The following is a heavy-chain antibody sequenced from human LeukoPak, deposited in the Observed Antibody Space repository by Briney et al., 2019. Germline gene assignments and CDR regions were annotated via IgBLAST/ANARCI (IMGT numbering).Heavy chain of an antibody. CDR2: IWNDGSQK. CDR3: ARDKGPYYFDQ. Sequence: PGGSLRLSCEASGFTFSYYAMSWVRQAPGKGLEWVAVIWNDGSQKYFADSVKGRFTISRDNSKNTLYLQMNSLRAEDTAVYYCARDKGPYYFDQWGQGTLLTVSS. V-gene: IGHV3-33*08. J-gene: IGHJ4*02. CDR1: GFTFSYYA.